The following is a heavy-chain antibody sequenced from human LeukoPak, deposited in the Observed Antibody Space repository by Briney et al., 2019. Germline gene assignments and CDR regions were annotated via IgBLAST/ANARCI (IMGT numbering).Heavy chain of an antibody. J-gene: IGHJ4*02. V-gene: IGHV4-4*02. CDR3: ARDPTRVVVAATPGGY. D-gene: IGHD2-15*01. CDR2: IYHSGST. CDR1: GFTVSSNY. Sequence: GSLRLSCAASGFTVSSNYMSWVRQPPGKGLEWIGEIYHSGSTNYNPSLKSRVTISVDKSKNQFSLKLSSVTAADTAVYYCARDPTRVVVAATPGGYWGQGTLVTVSS.